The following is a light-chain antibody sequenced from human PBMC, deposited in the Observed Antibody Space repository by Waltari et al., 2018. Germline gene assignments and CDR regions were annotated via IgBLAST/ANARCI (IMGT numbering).Light chain of an antibody. CDR1: QSVRGY. CDR3: QQRSSWPKT. J-gene: IGKJ2*01. Sequence: EIVLTQSPATLSLSPGERATLSCRASQSVRGYLVWYQQKPGQAPRLLIYDASNRATGIPARFSGSGSGTDYTLTISSLEPEDFAVYYCQQRSSWPKTFGQGTRLEIK. V-gene: IGKV3-11*01. CDR2: DAS.